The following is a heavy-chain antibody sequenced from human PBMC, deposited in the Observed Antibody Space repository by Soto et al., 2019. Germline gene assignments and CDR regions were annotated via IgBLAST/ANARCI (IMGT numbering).Heavy chain of an antibody. J-gene: IGHJ4*02. V-gene: IGHV3-11*01. CDR1: GFTFSDYH. Sequence: GGSLRLSCAASGFTFSDYHMSWIRQAPGKGLECISYISNSGSSTYYADSVKGRFTISRDNAKNSLYLQMNSLRAEDTAVYYCATAYCVCSGGSCYELYHFDYWGRGTLVTVSS. CDR3: ATAYCVCSGGSCYELYHFDY. D-gene: IGHD2-15*01. CDR2: ISNSGSST.